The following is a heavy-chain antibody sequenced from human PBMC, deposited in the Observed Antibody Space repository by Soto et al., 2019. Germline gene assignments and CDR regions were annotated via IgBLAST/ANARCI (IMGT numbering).Heavy chain of an antibody. J-gene: IGHJ5*02. CDR1: GYTFTSYD. CDR2: MNPNSGTT. CDR3: ARGRGDYYGSGSVSTWFNP. Sequence: QVPLVQSGAEVKKPGASVKVSCKASGYTFTSYDINWVRQATGQGLEWMGWMNPNSGTTGYAQKFQGRVTMTRNTSISTAYMELSSLRSEDTAVYYCARGRGDYYGSGSVSTWFNPWGQGTLVTVSS. D-gene: IGHD3-10*01. V-gene: IGHV1-8*01.